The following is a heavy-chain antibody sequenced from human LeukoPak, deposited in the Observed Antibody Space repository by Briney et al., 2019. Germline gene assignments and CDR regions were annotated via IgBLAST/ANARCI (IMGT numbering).Heavy chain of an antibody. CDR3: ARVRVVVPAAIPYDAFDI. D-gene: IGHD2-2*02. CDR1: GGTFSSCA. J-gene: IGHJ3*02. CDR2: IIPIFGTA. V-gene: IGHV1-69*05. Sequence: SVKVSCKASGGTFSSCAISWVRQAPGQGLEWMGGIIPIFGTANYAQKFQGRVTITTDESTSTAYMELSSLRSEDTAVYYCARVRVVVPAAIPYDAFDIWGQGTMVTVSS.